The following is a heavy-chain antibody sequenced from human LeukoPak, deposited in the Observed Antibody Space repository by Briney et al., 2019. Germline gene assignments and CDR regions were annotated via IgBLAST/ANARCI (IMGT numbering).Heavy chain of an antibody. D-gene: IGHD3-3*01. J-gene: IGHJ6*03. CDR1: GFTFGILW. CDR2: INHEGSEI. CDR3: VRRGSAWSGYYRRENMDV. V-gene: IGHV3-7*01. Sequence: GGSLSPSCEASGFTFGILWLGWPAQPPGKGLEWVANINHEGSEIYYLDSVKGRFTISRDNAKNSLYLQMNSLRAEDTAVYYCVRRGSAWSGYYRRENMDVWGKGTTVTVSS.